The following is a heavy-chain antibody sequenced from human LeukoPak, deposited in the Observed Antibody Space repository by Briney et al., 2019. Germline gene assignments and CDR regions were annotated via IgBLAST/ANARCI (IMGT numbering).Heavy chain of an antibody. V-gene: IGHV3-21*01. CDR1: GFASSSYS. Sequence: GGSLRLSCAASGFASSSYSMNWVRQAPGKGLEWVSSISSSSSYIYYADSVKGRFTISRDNAKNSLYLQMNSLRAEDTAVYYCARESSSTTGDFDYWGQGTLVTVSS. CDR2: ISSSSSYI. CDR3: ARESSSTTGDFDY. J-gene: IGHJ4*02. D-gene: IGHD2-2*01.